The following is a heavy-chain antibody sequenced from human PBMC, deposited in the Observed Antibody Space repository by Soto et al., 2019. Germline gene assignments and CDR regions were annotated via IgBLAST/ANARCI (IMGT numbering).Heavy chain of an antibody. CDR2: ISYDGSNK. J-gene: IGHJ6*02. CDR1: GFTFSSYG. Sequence: GGSLRLSCAASGFTFSSYGMHWVRQAPGKGLEWVAVISYDGSNKYYADSVKGRFTISRDNSKNTLYLQMNSLRAEGTAVYYRAKAFSEYYYDSSGYYNYYYYYGMDVWGQGTTVTVSS. D-gene: IGHD3-22*01. CDR3: AKAFSEYYYDSSGYYNYYYYYGMDV. V-gene: IGHV3-30*18.